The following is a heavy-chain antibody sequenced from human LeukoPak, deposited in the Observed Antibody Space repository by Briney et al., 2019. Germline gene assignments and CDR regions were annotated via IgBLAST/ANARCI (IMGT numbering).Heavy chain of an antibody. CDR3: AELGITMIGGV. CDR2: ISSSSRYI. CDR1: GFTFSNYS. Sequence: GGSLRLSCAASGFTFSNYSMNWVRQAPGKGLEWVSSISSSSRYIYYADSVKGRFTISRDNAKNSLYLQMNSLRAEDTAVYYCAELGITMIGGVWGKGTTVTISS. J-gene: IGHJ6*04. D-gene: IGHD3-10*02. V-gene: IGHV3-21*01.